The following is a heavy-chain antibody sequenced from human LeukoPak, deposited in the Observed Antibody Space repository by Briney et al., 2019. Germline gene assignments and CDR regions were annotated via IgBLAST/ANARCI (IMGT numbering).Heavy chain of an antibody. D-gene: IGHD3-22*01. V-gene: IGHV4-61*02. CDR3: AIGHYDSSGYPDWFDP. Sequence: LSLTCTVSGGSISSGSYYWSWIRQPGGKGLEWIGRIYTSGSTSYNPSLKSRVTISVDTAKNKFSLKLRSVTAADTAVYYCAIGHYDSSGYPDWFDPWGQGTLVTVSS. J-gene: IGHJ5*02. CDR1: GGSISSGSYY. CDR2: IYTSGST.